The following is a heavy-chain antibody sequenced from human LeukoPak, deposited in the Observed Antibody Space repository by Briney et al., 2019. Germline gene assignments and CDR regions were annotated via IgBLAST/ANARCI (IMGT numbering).Heavy chain of an antibody. D-gene: IGHD4-23*01. J-gene: IGHJ4*02. Sequence: PGGSLRLSCAASGFIFSMYGMHWVRQAPGKGPEWVAMMWSDASNEKYADSVKGRFIISRDHSENRLYLQMTDLRPDDTGIYYCARDRGGNAPHDYWGQGTLVTVSS. CDR2: MWSDASNE. CDR3: ARDRGGNAPHDY. V-gene: IGHV3-33*01. CDR1: GFIFSMYG.